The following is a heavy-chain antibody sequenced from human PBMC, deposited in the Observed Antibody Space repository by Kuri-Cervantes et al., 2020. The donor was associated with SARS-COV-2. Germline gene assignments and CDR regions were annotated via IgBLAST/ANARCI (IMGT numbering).Heavy chain of an antibody. V-gene: IGHV1-18*01. CDR1: CYTFTSYG. D-gene: IGHD2-15*01. Sequence: ASVKVSCKASCYTFTSYGISWGRQAPGQGLEWMGWISAYNGNTTYAQKLQGRVTMTTDTSTSTAYMELRSRRSDDTTVYYCARVYCSGGSCYSLDYWGQGTLVTVSS. J-gene: IGHJ4*02. CDR2: ISAYNGNT. CDR3: ARVYCSGGSCYSLDY.